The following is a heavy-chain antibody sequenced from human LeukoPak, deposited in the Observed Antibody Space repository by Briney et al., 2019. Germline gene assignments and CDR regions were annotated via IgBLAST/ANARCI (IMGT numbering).Heavy chain of an antibody. CDR2: ISSNGGST. D-gene: IGHD3-10*01. J-gene: IGHJ4*02. V-gene: IGHV3-64*01. CDR3: ARAGPEYYYGSGSSFDD. CDR1: GFTFSSYA. Sequence: PGGSPRLSCAASGFTFSSYAMHWVRQAPGKGLEYVSAISSNGGSTYYANSVKGRFTISRDNSKNTLYLQMGSLRAEDTAVYYCARAGPEYYYGSGSSFDDWGQGTLVTVSS.